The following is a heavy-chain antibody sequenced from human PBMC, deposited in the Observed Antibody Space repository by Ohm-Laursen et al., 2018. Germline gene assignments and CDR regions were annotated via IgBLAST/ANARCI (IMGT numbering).Heavy chain of an antibody. CDR3: AREDGFGWYSLDY. CDR1: GFTFSSYS. Sequence: GSLRLSCAASGFTFSSYSMNWVRQAPGKGLEWVSSISSSSSYIYYADSVKGRFTISRDNAKNSLYLQMNSLRAEDTAVYYCAREDGFGWYSLDYWGQGTLVTVSS. V-gene: IGHV3-21*01. CDR2: ISSSSSYI. D-gene: IGHD6-19*01. J-gene: IGHJ4*02.